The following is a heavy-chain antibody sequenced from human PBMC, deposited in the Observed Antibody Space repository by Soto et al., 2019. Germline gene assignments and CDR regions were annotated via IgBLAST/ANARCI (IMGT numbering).Heavy chain of an antibody. CDR3: ARQRTWLLNDFDY. CDR1: GGTFSSYA. V-gene: IGHV1-69*01. CDR2: IIPIFGTA. D-gene: IGHD3-22*01. Sequence: QVQLVQSGAEVKKPGSSVKVSCKASGGTFSSYAISWVRQAPGQGLEWMGGIIPIFGTANYAQKFQGRGTIIADEATSTAYRQRSSARSEDSEVYYCARQRTWLLNDFDYCGQGNLVTVSS. J-gene: IGHJ4*02.